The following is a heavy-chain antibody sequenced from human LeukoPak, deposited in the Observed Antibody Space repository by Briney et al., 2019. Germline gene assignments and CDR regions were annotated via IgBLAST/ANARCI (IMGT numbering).Heavy chain of an antibody. CDR1: GFTFDDYA. Sequence: GGSLRLSCAASGFTFDDYAMHWARQSPGKGLEWVSGISWNTGIIGYADSVKGRFTISRDNAKNSLYLQMNSLRGEDTAFYYCTRGATVTTAYGFDPWGQGTLVTVSS. D-gene: IGHD4-17*01. CDR3: TRGATVTTAYGFDP. V-gene: IGHV3-9*01. J-gene: IGHJ5*02. CDR2: ISWNTGII.